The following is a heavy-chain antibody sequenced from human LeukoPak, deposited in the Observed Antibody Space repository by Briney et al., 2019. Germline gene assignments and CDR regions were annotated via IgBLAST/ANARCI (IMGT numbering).Heavy chain of an antibody. CDR3: VRWSTSFDL. J-gene: IGHJ4*02. CDR1: RFTLNNYW. V-gene: IGHV3-7*01. CDR2: IEQDGSEK. Sequence: PGGSLRLSCVVSRFTLNNYWMSWVRQAPGKGLAWVANIEQDGSEKYYVDSVTGRFTISRDNAKNSLFLQMDSLRVEDTAVYYCVRWSTSFDLWGQGTLVTVSS.